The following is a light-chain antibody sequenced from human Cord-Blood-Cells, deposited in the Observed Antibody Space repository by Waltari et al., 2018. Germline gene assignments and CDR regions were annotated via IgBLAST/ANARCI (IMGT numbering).Light chain of an antibody. J-gene: IGKJ3*01. Sequence: DLQMTQSPSSLSASVGDSVTITCRASQSSSSYLNWYQQKPGKAPKLLIYAASSLQSGVPSRFSGSGSGTDFTLTISSLQPEDFATYYCQQSYSTPFTFGPGTKVDIK. V-gene: IGKV1-39*01. CDR3: QQSYSTPFT. CDR2: AAS. CDR1: QSSSSY.